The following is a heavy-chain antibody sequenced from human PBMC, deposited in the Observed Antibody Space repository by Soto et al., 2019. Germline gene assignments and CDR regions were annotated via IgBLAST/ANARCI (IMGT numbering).Heavy chain of an antibody. CDR1: GGSFSGYY. Sequence: SETLSLTCAVYGGSFSGYYWSWIRQPPGKGLEWIGEINQSGGTNYNPSLKSRVTISVDTSKNQFSLKLSSVTAADTAVYYCARAYSSGWKNWFDPWGQGTLVTVSS. J-gene: IGHJ5*02. V-gene: IGHV4-34*01. CDR3: ARAYSSGWKNWFDP. D-gene: IGHD6-19*01. CDR2: INQSGGT.